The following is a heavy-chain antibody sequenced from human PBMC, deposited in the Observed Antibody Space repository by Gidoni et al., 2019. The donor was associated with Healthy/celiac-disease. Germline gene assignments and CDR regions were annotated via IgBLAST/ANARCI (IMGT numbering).Heavy chain of an antibody. V-gene: IGHV4-61*02. CDR1: GGSISSGSYY. Sequence: QVQLQESGPGLVKPSQTLSLTCTVSGGSISSGSYYWSWIRQPAGKGLEWIGRIYTSGSTNYNPSLKSRVTISVDTSKNQFSLKLSSVTAADTAVYYCARESDGYNLIGAFDYWGQGTLVTVSS. J-gene: IGHJ4*02. CDR2: IYTSGST. CDR3: ARESDGYNLIGAFDY. D-gene: IGHD5-12*01.